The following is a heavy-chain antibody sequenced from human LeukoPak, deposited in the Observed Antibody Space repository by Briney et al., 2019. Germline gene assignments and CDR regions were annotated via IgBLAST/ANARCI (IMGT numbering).Heavy chain of an antibody. CDR3: AREDDSSGHGYYFDY. J-gene: IGHJ4*02. CDR2: ISAYNGNT. CDR1: GYTFTSYG. D-gene: IGHD3-22*01. V-gene: IGHV1-18*01. Sequence: GASVKVSCKASGYTFTSYGISWVRQAPGQGLEWMGWISAYNGNTNYAQKLQGRVTMTTDTSTSTAYMELRSLRSDDTAVYYCAREDDSSGHGYYFDYWGQGTLVTVSS.